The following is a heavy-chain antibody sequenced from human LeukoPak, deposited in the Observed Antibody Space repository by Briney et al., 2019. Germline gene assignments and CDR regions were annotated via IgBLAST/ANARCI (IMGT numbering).Heavy chain of an antibody. D-gene: IGHD2-2*01. V-gene: IGHV3-30*04. J-gene: IGHJ6*03. CDR2: ISYDGSNK. CDR3: ARASRYCSSTSCYGYYYYYYMDV. Sequence: GRSLRLSCAASGFTFSSYAMHWVRQAPGKGLEWVAVISYDGSNKYYADSVKGRFTISRDNSKNTLYLQMNSLRAEDTAVYYCARASRYCSSTSCYGYYYYYYMDVWGKGTTVTVSS. CDR1: GFTFSSYA.